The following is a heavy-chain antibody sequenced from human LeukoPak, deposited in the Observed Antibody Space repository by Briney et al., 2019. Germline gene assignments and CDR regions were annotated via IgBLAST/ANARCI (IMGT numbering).Heavy chain of an antibody. CDR1: GFTFSSYG. Sequence: QTGGSLRLSCVASGFTFSSYGMTWVRQAPGKGLEWVSAISGSGGSTYYADSVKGRFTISRDNSKNTLYLQMNSLRAEDTAVYYCAKDPYSSSYRLYQHWGQGTLVTVSS. V-gene: IGHV3-23*01. D-gene: IGHD6-6*01. CDR2: ISGSGGST. CDR3: AKDPYSSSYRLYQH. J-gene: IGHJ1*01.